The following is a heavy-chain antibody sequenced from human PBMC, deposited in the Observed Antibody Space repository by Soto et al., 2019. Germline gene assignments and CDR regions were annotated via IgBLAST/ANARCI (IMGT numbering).Heavy chain of an antibody. V-gene: IGHV1-18*01. J-gene: IGHJ4*02. Sequence: ASVKVSCKASGYTFTSYGISWVRQAPGQGLEWMGWISAYNGNTNYAQKLQGRVTMTTATSTNTVFLELRSLKSDDTAIYYCARDRLRGYDSSGFYSWGQGTMVTVPQ. CDR3: ARDRLRGYDSSGFYS. D-gene: IGHD3-22*01. CDR2: ISAYNGNT. CDR1: GYTFTSYG.